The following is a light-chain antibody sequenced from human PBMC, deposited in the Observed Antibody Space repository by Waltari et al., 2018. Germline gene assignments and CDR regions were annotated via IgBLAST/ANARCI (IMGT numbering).Light chain of an antibody. CDR2: KVT. J-gene: IGLJ3*02. CDR1: SSDVGFYNH. V-gene: IGLV2-14*01. CDR3: TSYTRSTTWV. Sequence: QSALTQPASVSGSPGQSVTISCTGSSSDVGFYNHVSWYQQHPGKVPNLMIYKVTNRPSGVSNRFSGSKSGNTASLTISGLQAEDEADYYCTSYTRSTTWVFGGGTKLTVL.